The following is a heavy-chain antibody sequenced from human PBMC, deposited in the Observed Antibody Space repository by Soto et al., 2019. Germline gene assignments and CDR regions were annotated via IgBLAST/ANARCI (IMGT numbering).Heavy chain of an antibody. V-gene: IGHV4-59*12. D-gene: IGHD3-10*01. CDR2: IYYSGNT. J-gene: IGHJ4*02. CDR1: GGSISSYY. Sequence: SETLSLTCTVSGGSISSYYWSWIRQHPGKGLEWIGYIYYSGNTYYNPSLKSRVTISVDTSKNQFSLKLSSVTAADTAVYYCARGLISDSGSYYNYWGQGTLVTVSS. CDR3: ARGLISDSGSYYNY.